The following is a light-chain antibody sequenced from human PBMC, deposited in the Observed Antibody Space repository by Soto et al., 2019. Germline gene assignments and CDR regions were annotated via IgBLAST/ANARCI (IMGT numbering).Light chain of an antibody. V-gene: IGKV3-15*01. CDR1: QSVSSN. CDR2: GAS. CDR3: QQRSNPLT. J-gene: IGKJ4*01. Sequence: EIVMTQSPATLSVSPGERATLSCRASQSVSSNLAWYQKKPGQAPRLLIYGASTRAAGIPARFSGSGSGTDFTLTISSLEPEDFAVYYCQQRSNPLTFGGGTKVDIK.